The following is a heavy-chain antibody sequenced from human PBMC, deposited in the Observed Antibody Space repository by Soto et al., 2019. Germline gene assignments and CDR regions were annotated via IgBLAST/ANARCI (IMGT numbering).Heavy chain of an antibody. D-gene: IGHD3-22*01. CDR3: ARFDSPRIYDSSGYYHEHDY. Sequence: QVQLVQSGAEVKKPGASVKVSCKASGSTFTSYDINWVRQAPGQGLEWMGWMTPNRGNTGYAQKFQGRVTMTRNTSISTAYMELSSLRSEDTAVYYCARFDSPRIYDSSGYYHEHDYWGQGTLVTVSS. J-gene: IGHJ4*02. V-gene: IGHV1-8*01. CDR2: MTPNRGNT. CDR1: GSTFTSYD.